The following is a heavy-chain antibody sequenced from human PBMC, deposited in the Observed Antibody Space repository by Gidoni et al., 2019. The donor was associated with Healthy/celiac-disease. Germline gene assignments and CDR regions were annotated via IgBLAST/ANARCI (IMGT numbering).Heavy chain of an antibody. CDR3: AKVSYYDSSGPYDY. V-gene: IGHV3-9*01. D-gene: IGHD3-22*01. CDR1: GLTFDDYA. Sequence: EVQLVESGGGLVQPGRSLRLSCAAAGLTFDDYAMHWVRQAPGKGLEWVSGISWNSGSIGYADSVKGRFTISRDNAKNSLYLQMNSLRAEDTALYYCAKVSYYDSSGPYDYWGQGTLVTVSS. CDR2: ISWNSGSI. J-gene: IGHJ4*02.